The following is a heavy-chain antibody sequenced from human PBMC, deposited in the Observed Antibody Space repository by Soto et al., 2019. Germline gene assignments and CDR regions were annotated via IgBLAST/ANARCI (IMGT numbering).Heavy chain of an antibody. V-gene: IGHV3-74*01. CDR3: ARPTMYCSSTSCYYVY. Sequence: GGSLRLSCAASGFTFSSYWMHWVRQAPGKGLVWVSRINSDGSSTSYADSVKGRFTISRDNAKNTLYLQMNSLRAEDTAVYYCARPTMYCSSTSCYYVYWGQGTLVTVSS. CDR1: GFTFSSYW. J-gene: IGHJ4*02. CDR2: INSDGSST. D-gene: IGHD2-2*01.